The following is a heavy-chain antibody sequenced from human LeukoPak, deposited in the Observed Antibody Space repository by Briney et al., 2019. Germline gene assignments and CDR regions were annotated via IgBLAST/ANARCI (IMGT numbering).Heavy chain of an antibody. J-gene: IGHJ3*02. D-gene: IGHD5-24*01. CDR1: GYTFTGYF. V-gene: IGHV1-69*05. CDR3: ARNTQDGYNSLGAFDI. CDR2: IIPIFGTA. Sequence: SVKVSCKASGYTFTGYFMHWLRQAPGQGLEWMGGIIPIFGTANYAQKFQGRVTITTDESTSTAYMELSSLRSEDTAVYYCARNTQDGYNSLGAFDIWGQGTMVTVSS.